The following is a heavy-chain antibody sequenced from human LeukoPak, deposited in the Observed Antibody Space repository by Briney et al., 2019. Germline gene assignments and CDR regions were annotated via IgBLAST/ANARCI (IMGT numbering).Heavy chain of an antibody. V-gene: IGHV1-2*02. CDR2: INPNSGGT. Sequence: ASVKVSCKAFGYTFTNNWMHWVRQAPGQGLEWMGWINPNSGGTNYAQKFQGRVTMTRDTSISTAYMELSRLRSDDTAVYYCARVPYDSSGYRIDYWGQGTLVTVSS. CDR3: ARVPYDSSGYRIDY. CDR1: GYTFTNNW. J-gene: IGHJ4*02. D-gene: IGHD3-22*01.